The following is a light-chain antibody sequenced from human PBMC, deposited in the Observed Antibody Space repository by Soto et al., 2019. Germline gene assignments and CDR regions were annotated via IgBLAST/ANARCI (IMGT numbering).Light chain of an antibody. V-gene: IGKV3-15*01. CDR1: QSVNSN. J-gene: IGKJ1*01. CDR3: QQSNNWPKT. Sequence: EIVMTQSPATLSVSPGETATLSCRASQSVNSNLAGYQQKPGQAPRLLISDASTRAAGLPARFSGSGSGTEFTLTISILQSEDFAVYFCQQSNNWPKTFGQGTKVEIK. CDR2: DAS.